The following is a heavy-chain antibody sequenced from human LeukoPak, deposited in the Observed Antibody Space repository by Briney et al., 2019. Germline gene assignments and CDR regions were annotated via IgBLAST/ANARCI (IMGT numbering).Heavy chain of an antibody. V-gene: IGHV4-61*02. D-gene: IGHD3-9*01. Sequence: SQTLSLTCTVSGVSISSGSYYWSWIRQPAGKGLEWIGRIYTSGSTNYNPSLKSRVTISVDTSKNQFSLKLSSVTAADTAVYYCARQSAHYDILTGFDYWGQGTLVTVSS. J-gene: IGHJ4*02. CDR2: IYTSGST. CDR1: GVSISSGSYY. CDR3: ARQSAHYDILTGFDY.